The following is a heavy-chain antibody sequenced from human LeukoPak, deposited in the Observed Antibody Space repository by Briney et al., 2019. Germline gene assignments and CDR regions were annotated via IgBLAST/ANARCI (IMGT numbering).Heavy chain of an antibody. V-gene: IGHV4-30-2*01. Sequence: SETLSLTCAVSGGSISSGGYSWSWVRQPPGEGLEWVGYIYHSGSTYYDPSLQSRVTISLDRSKNQFSLKLSSMTAADTAVYYCASGNTGYDRDSFDIWGQGTMVTVSS. J-gene: IGHJ3*02. CDR2: IYHSGST. CDR3: ASGNTGYDRDSFDI. CDR1: GGSISSGGYS. D-gene: IGHD5-12*01.